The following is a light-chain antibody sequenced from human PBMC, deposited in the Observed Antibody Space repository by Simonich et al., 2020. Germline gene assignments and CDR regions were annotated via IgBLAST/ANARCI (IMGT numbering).Light chain of an antibody. V-gene: IGKV4-1*01. Sequence: DIVMTHSPDSLAVSLGERATINCKSSQSVLYSSNNKNYLACYQQKPGQPPKLLIYWASTRESGVPDRFSGSGSGTDFTLTISSLQAEDVAVYYCQQYYSTPWTFGQGTKVEIK. CDR1: QSVLYSSNNKNY. CDR2: WAS. CDR3: QQYYSTPWT. J-gene: IGKJ1*01.